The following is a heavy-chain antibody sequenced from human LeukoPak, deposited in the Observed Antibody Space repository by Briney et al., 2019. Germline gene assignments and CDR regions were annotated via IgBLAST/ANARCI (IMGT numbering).Heavy chain of an antibody. D-gene: IGHD2-2*01. CDR3: ARDQLYCSSTSCYPTEFD. V-gene: IGHV1-18*01. CDR1: GYTFTSYG. CDR2: ISAYNGNT. Sequence: ASVKVSCKASGYTFTSYGISWVRQAPGQGLEWMGWISAYNGNTNYAQKLQGRVTMTTDTSTSTAYMELRSLRSDDTAVYYCARDQLYCSSTSCYPTEFDWGQGTLVTVSS. J-gene: IGHJ4*02.